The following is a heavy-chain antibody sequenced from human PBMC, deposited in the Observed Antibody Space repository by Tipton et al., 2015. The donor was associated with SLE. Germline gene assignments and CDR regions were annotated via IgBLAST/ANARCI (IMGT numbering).Heavy chain of an antibody. J-gene: IGHJ4*02. CDR3: ARGGASVLIRNCYFDY. CDR2: IYSSGST. Sequence: TLSLTCTVSGGSISSSKYYWGWIRQPPGKGLEWIGSIYSSGSTYYNPSLKSRVSISVDTSKNQFFLNLRSVTAADTAVYFCARGGASVLIRNCYFDYWGQGSLVIVSS. V-gene: IGHV4-39*07. CDR1: GGSISSSKYY. D-gene: IGHD2-8*01.